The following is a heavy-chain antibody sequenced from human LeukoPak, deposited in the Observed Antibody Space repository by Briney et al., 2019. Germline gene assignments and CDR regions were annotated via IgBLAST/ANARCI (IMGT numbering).Heavy chain of an antibody. CDR2: IYYSGST. CDR3: ARVPYYYYSSGYYSDPYYYYGMDV. CDR1: GVSISSYY. V-gene: IGHV4-59*01. J-gene: IGHJ6*02. Sequence: SETLSLTCTVSGVSISSYYWSWIRQPQEHGLEWIGYIYYSGSTNYNPSLESRVTISVDTSRNQFSLKLSSVTAADTAVYYCARVPYYYYSSGYYSDPYYYYGMDVWGQGTTVTVSS. D-gene: IGHD3-22*01.